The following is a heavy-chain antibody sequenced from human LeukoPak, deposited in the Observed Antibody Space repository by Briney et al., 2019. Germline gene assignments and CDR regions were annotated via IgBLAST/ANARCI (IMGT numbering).Heavy chain of an antibody. CDR3: ARSTLGY. J-gene: IGHJ4*02. CDR2: INPNSGGA. Sequence: ASVKVSCKASGYTFTAYYIHWVRQAPGQGLEWMGWINPNSGGANYAQKFQGRVTMTRDTSISTAYMELNSLRSDDTAVYYCARSTLGYWGQGTLVTVSS. CDR1: GYTFTAYY. V-gene: IGHV1-2*02.